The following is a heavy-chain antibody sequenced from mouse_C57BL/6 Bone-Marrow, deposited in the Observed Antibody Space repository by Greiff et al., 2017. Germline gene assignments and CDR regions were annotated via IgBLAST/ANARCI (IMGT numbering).Heavy chain of an antibody. D-gene: IGHD2-3*01. J-gene: IGHJ3*01. V-gene: IGHV5-6*02. CDR1: GFTFSSYG. CDR3: ARRDGYSERFAY. Sequence: EVMLVESGGDLVKPGGSLKLSCAASGFTFSSYGMSWVRQTPDKRLEWVATISSGGSYTYYPDSVKGRFTISRDNAKNTLYLQMSSLKSEETAMYYCARRDGYSERFAYWGQGTLVTVSA. CDR2: ISSGGSYT.